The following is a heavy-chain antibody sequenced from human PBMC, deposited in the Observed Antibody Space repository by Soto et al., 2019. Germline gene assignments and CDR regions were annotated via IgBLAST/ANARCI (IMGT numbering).Heavy chain of an antibody. CDR1: GFTFRTYG. V-gene: IGHV3-30*18. CDR3: AKAVMGGWFDP. J-gene: IGHJ5*02. CDR2: ISYDGSNT. Sequence: QVQLVESGGGVVHPGRSLRLSCAASGFTFRTYGMHWVRQAPGKGLEWLAFISYDGSNTYYGDSVKGRFTVSRDNSKNMLYLQMNSLIGEDTAVYYCAKAVMGGWFDPWGQGTLVTVSS. D-gene: IGHD3-16*01.